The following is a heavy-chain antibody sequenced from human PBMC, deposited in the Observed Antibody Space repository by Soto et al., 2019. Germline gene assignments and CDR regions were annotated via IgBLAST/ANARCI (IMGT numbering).Heavy chain of an antibody. CDR1: GVTFSIYS. J-gene: IGHJ4*02. CDR2: IDTDGNSR. V-gene: IGHV3-74*01. CDR3: ASLSAQVDF. Sequence: GGSLRLSCVASGVTFSIYSMHWLRQAPGRELVWVSEIDTDGNSRNYADSVKGRFTISRDNANNTLYLQMNSLTAEDTAVYFCASLSAQVDFWGRGTVVTVYS.